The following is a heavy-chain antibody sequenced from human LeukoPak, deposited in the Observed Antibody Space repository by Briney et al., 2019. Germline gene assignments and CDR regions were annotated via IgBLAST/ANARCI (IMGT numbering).Heavy chain of an antibody. Sequence: ASVKVSCKASGYTFTGYYMHWVRQAPGQGLEWMGWINPNSGDTNYAQKFQGGVTMTRDTSISTAYMELSRLRSDDTAVYYCARGITGIYYYYYMDVWGKGTTVTVSS. J-gene: IGHJ6*03. V-gene: IGHV1-2*02. D-gene: IGHD3-10*01. CDR3: ARGITGIYYYYYMDV. CDR1: GYTFTGYY. CDR2: INPNSGDT.